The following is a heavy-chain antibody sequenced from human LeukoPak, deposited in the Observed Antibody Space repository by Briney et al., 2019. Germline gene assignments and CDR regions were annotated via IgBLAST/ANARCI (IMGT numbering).Heavy chain of an antibody. CDR3: ARDPKPEGFDY. J-gene: IGHJ4*02. Sequence: PSETLSLTCTVSGGSISSYYWSWIRQPAGKGLEWIGRIYTSGSTNYNPSLKSRVTISVDKSKNQFSLKLSSVTAADTAAYYCARDPKPEGFDYWGQGTLVTVSS. V-gene: IGHV4-4*07. CDR1: GGSISSYY. CDR2: IYTSGST.